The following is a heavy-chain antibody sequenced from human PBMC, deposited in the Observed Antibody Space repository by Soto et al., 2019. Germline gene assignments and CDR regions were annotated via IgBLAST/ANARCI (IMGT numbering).Heavy chain of an antibody. CDR2: ISGSGGST. D-gene: IGHD1-1*01. Sequence: GGSLRLSCAASGFTFSSYAMSWVRQAPGKGLEWVSAISGSGGSTYYADSVKGRFTISRDNSKNTLYLQMNSLRAEDTAVYYCAKSTGTPGDVRYYGMDVWGQGTTVTVSS. V-gene: IGHV3-23*01. CDR3: AKSTGTPGDVRYYGMDV. J-gene: IGHJ6*02. CDR1: GFTFSSYA.